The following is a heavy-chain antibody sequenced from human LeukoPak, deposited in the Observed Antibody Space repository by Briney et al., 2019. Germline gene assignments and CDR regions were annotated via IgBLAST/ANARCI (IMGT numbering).Heavy chain of an antibody. Sequence: SETLSLTCAVSGGSISSGGYSWSWIRQPPGKGLEWIGYIYHSGSTYYNPSLKSRVTIPVDRSKNQFSLKLSSVTAADTAVYYCARLLRRLGYFDYWGQGTLVTVSP. CDR3: ARLLRRLGYFDY. CDR1: GGSISSGGYS. D-gene: IGHD1-26*01. V-gene: IGHV4-30-2*01. CDR2: IYHSGST. J-gene: IGHJ4*02.